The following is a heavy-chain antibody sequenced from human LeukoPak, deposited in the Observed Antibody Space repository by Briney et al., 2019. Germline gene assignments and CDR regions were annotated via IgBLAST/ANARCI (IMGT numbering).Heavy chain of an antibody. CDR2: IYTSGST. CDR3: ARDFRYSSSWYPAY. D-gene: IGHD6-13*01. Sequence: SETLSLTCTVSGGFISSDSYYWSWIRQPAGKGLEWIGRIYTSGSTNYNPSLKSRVTMSVDTSKNQFSLKLSSVTAADTAVYYCARDFRYSSSWYPAYWGQGTLVTVSS. V-gene: IGHV4-61*02. J-gene: IGHJ4*02. CDR1: GGFISSDSYY.